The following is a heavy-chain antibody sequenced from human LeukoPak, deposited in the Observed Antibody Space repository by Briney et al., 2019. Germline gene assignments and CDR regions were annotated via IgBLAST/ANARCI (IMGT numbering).Heavy chain of an antibody. CDR3: AKVPAYYYDSSGLY. D-gene: IGHD3-22*01. Sequence: PGGSLRLSCAASGLTFSSYGMSWVRQAPGKGLEWVSAISGSGGSTYYADSVKGRFTISRDNSKNTLYLQMNSLRAEDTAVYYCAKVPAYYYDSSGLYWGQGTLVTVSS. J-gene: IGHJ4*02. CDR1: GLTFSSYG. CDR2: ISGSGGST. V-gene: IGHV3-23*01.